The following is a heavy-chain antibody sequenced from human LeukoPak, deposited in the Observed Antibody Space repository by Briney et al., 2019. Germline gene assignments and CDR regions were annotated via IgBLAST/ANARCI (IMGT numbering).Heavy chain of an antibody. J-gene: IGHJ4*02. CDR3: AKGNVGADYLATN. CDR2: ISYDGSNK. V-gene: IGHV3-30*18. CDR1: GFTFSSYG. Sequence: GGSLRLSCAASGFTFSSYGMHWVRQAPGKGLEWVAVISYDGSNKYYADSVKGRFTISRDNSKNTLYLQMNSLRAEDTAVYYCAKGNVGADYLATNWGQGTLVTVSS. D-gene: IGHD1-26*01.